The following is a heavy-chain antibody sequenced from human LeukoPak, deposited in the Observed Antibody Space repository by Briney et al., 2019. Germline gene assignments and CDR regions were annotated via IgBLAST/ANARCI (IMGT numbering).Heavy chain of an antibody. V-gene: IGHV4-4*07. D-gene: IGHD3-10*01. CDR1: GGSISSYF. CDR3: ARVVVGEPGAWGYYFDY. Sequence: SETLSLTCTVSGGSISSYFWSWIRQPAGKGLEWIGRIYTSGSTNYNPSLKSRVTMSVDTSKNQFSLKLSSVTAADTAIYYCARVVVGEPGAWGYYFDYWGQGTLVTVSS. J-gene: IGHJ4*02. CDR2: IYTSGST.